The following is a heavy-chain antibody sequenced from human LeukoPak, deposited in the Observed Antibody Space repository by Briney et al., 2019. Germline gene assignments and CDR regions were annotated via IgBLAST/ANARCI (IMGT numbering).Heavy chain of an antibody. D-gene: IGHD4-17*01. Sequence: GGSLRLSCAAPGFTFSSYWMSWVRQAPGKGLEWVANIKQDGSEKYYVDSVKGRFTISRDNAKNSLYLKMNSLRAEDTAVYYCAREYGDYYFDYWGQGTLVTVST. J-gene: IGHJ4*02. V-gene: IGHV3-7*03. CDR3: AREYGDYYFDY. CDR2: IKQDGSEK. CDR1: GFTFSSYW.